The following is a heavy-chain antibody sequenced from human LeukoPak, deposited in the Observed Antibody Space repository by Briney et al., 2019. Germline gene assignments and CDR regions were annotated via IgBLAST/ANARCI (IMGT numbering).Heavy chain of an antibody. CDR1: GFTFSSYA. CDR2: ISDSGGST. J-gene: IGHJ4*02. D-gene: IGHD3-22*01. Sequence: GGSLRLSCAASGFTFSSYAMTWVRQAPGKGLEWVSAISDSGGSTYYADSVKGRFTISRDNSKNTLYLQMNSLRAGDTAVYYCAKNTYYDSSGEIDYWGQGTLVTVSS. V-gene: IGHV3-23*01. CDR3: AKNTYYDSSGEIDY.